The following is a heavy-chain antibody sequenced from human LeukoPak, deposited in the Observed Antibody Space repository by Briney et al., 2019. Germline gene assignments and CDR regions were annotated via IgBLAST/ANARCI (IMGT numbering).Heavy chain of an antibody. V-gene: IGHV3-30*03. CDR2: ISYDGSNK. CDR1: GFTFSSYG. CDR3: ARDRTIFGVVIAYYFDY. J-gene: IGHJ4*02. D-gene: IGHD3-3*01. Sequence: PGGSLRLSCAASGFTFSSYGMHWVRQAPGKGLEWVAVISYDGSNKYYADSVKGRFSISRDNSKNTLYLQMNSLRAEDTAVYYCARDRTIFGVVIAYYFDYWGQGTLVTVFS.